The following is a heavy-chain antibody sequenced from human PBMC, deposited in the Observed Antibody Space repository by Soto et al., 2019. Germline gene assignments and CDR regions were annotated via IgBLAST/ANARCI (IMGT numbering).Heavy chain of an antibody. CDR2: ISSSGSTI. V-gene: IGHV3-11*01. CDR1: GFTFSDYY. J-gene: IGHJ6*02. CDR3: ARNLGERYYYGMDV. Sequence: SLGLSGAASGFTFSDYYMSWIRQAPGKGLEWVSYISSSGSTIYYADSVKGRFTISRDNAKNSLYLQMNSLRAEDTAVYYCARNLGERYYYGMDVWGQGTTVTVPS.